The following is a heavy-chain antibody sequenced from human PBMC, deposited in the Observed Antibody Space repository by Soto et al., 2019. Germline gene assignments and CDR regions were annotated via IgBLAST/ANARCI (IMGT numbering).Heavy chain of an antibody. V-gene: IGHV4-4*02. J-gene: IGHJ4*02. D-gene: IGHD6-19*01. CDR2: IYHSGST. Sequence: QVQLQESGPGLVKPSGTLSLTCAVSGGSISSSNWWSWVRQPPGKGLEWIGEIYHSGSTNYNPSLKRRVTISVDKSKNQFSLKLSSVTAADTAVYYCARDPIAVAGTGFLDYWGQGTLVTVSS. CDR1: GGSISSSNW. CDR3: ARDPIAVAGTGFLDY.